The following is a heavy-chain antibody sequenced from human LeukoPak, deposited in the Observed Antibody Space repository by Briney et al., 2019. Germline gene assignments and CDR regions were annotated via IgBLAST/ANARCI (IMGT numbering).Heavy chain of an antibody. CDR3: ARGGVPGQQLDY. Sequence: ASVKLSCKTAGYTFTVHFMYWVRQAPGQGLEWMGWINPNTGGTNYAQKFQGRVTMTRDTPSSTAYLALPWLTSDAAAVYYCARGGVPGQQLDYWGPGTLVTVSS. CDR2: INPNTGGT. V-gene: IGHV1-2*02. J-gene: IGHJ4*02. D-gene: IGHD6-13*01. CDR1: GYTFTVHF.